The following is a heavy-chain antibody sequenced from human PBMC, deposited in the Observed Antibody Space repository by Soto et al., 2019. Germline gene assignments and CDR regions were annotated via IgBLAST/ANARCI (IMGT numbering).Heavy chain of an antibody. CDR2: IYYSGST. CDR3: ARDSRIAAAGKVYYGMDV. J-gene: IGHJ6*02. CDR1: GGSISSGGYY. D-gene: IGHD6-13*01. V-gene: IGHV4-31*03. Sequence: PSETLSLTCTVSGGSISSGGYYWSWIRQHPWKGLEWIGYIYYSGSTYYNPSLKSRVTISVDTSKNQFSLKLSSVTAADTAVYYCARDSRIAAAGKVYYGMDVWGQGTTVTVS.